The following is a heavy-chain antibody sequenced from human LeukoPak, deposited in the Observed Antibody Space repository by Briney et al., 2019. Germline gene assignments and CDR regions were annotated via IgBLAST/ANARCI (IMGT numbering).Heavy chain of an antibody. V-gene: IGHV4-31*03. Sequence: PSETLSLTCTVSGGSISSGGYYWSWIRQQPGKGLEWIGYIYYSGSTYYSPSLKSRVTISVDTSKDQFSLKLSSVTAADTAVYYCARVGGSSSWWTLDYWGQGTLVTVSS. CDR2: IYYSGST. CDR1: GGSISSGGYY. J-gene: IGHJ4*02. CDR3: ARVGGSSSWWTLDY. D-gene: IGHD6-13*01.